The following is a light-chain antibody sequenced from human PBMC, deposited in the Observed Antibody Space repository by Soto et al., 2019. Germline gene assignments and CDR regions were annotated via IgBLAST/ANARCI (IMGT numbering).Light chain of an antibody. J-gene: IGLJ2*01. CDR3: SSYAGSNNVL. V-gene: IGLV2-8*01. CDR2: EVI. Sequence: QSALTQPASVSGSPGQSITISCTGTSSDVGGYNYVSWYQQHPGKAPKLMIYEVIKRPSGVPDRFSGSKSGNTASLTVSGLQAEDEADYYCSSYAGSNNVLFGGGTKLTVL. CDR1: SSDVGGYNY.